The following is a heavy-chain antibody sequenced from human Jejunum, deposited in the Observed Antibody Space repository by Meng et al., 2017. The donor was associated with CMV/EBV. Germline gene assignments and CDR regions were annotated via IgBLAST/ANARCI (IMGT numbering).Heavy chain of an antibody. CDR3: AKEAVFSSSSLFWS. Sequence: SGFPFDVYAMPWVRPAPGKGLEWVSSISWNSDKIDYADFVKGRFTISRDNAKNSLFLQMNSLRAEDTAFYYCAKEAVFSSSSLFWSWGQGTLVTVSS. CDR1: GFPFDVYA. CDR2: ISWNSDKI. J-gene: IGHJ5*02. V-gene: IGHV3-9*01. D-gene: IGHD6-6*01.